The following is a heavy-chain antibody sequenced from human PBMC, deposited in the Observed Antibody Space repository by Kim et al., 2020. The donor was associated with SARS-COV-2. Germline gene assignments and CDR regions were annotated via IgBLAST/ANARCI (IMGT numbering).Heavy chain of an antibody. CDR1: GGSISSSSYY. D-gene: IGHD2-15*01. J-gene: IGHJ4*02. CDR3: ARTVCSVVSCYPLFFDY. CDR2: IYYSGST. Sequence: SETLSLTCTVSGGSISSSSYYWGWIRQPPGKGLEWIGSIYYSGSTYYNPSLKSRVTISVDTSKNQFSLKLSSVTAADTAVYYCARTVCSVVSCYPLFFDYWGQGTLVTVSS. V-gene: IGHV4-39*01.